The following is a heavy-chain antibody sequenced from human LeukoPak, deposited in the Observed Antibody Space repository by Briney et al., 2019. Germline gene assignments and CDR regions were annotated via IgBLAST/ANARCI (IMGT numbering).Heavy chain of an antibody. V-gene: IGHV4-39*01. Sequence: SETLSPTCTVSGGSISSSSYYWGWIRQPPGKGLEWIGSIYYSGSTYYNPSLKSRVTISVDTSKNQFSLKLSSVTAADTAVYYCARQLTYYDFWSGYPRYYYYYMDVWGKGTTATVSS. J-gene: IGHJ6*03. CDR3: ARQLTYYDFWSGYPRYYYYYMDV. CDR1: GGSISSSSYY. D-gene: IGHD3-3*01. CDR2: IYYSGST.